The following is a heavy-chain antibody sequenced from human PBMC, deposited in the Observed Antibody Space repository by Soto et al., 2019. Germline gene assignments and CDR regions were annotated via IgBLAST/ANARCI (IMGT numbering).Heavy chain of an antibody. J-gene: IGHJ4*02. CDR2: IWYDGSNK. CDR3: ARPYGSRWEGGY. D-gene: IGHD1-26*01. CDR1: GFTFDSYA. V-gene: IGHV3-33*01. Sequence: QVQLVESGGGVVQPGRSLRLSCAASGFTFDSYAMHWVRQAPGKGLEWVAIIWYDGSNKYYADSVKGRFTISRDNSKNTVYLQMNSLRADDTAVYYCARPYGSRWEGGYWGQGTLVTVSS.